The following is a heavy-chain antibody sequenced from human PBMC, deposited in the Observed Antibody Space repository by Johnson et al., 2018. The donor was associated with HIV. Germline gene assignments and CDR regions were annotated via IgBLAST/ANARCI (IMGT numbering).Heavy chain of an antibody. CDR2: ISYDESNK. J-gene: IGHJ3*02. V-gene: IGHV3-30*04. D-gene: IGHD1-14*01. Sequence: QVQLVESGGGVVQPGRSLSLSCAASGFTFSSYAMHWVRQAPGKGLEWVAVISYDESNKYYADSVKGRFTISRDNSKNTLYLQMNSLKTEDTAEYYCARGPKNPGLDAFDIWGQGTMVTVSS. CDR3: ARGPKNPGLDAFDI. CDR1: GFTFSSYA.